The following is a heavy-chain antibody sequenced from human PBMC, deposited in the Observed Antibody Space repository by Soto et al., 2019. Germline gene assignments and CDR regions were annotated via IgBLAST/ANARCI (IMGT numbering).Heavy chain of an antibody. J-gene: IGHJ5*02. CDR2: IYYSGRT. CDR1: GGSISSGGYY. D-gene: IGHD3-10*01. Sequence: QVQLQESGPGLVKPSQTLSLTCTVSGGSISSGGYYWGWIRQHPWKGLEWIGYIYYSGRTYYNPSLRGRVTRSVDTPKNQISLKLSSGTAPDTAVYYCARSEFPWGQGTLVTVSS. V-gene: IGHV4-31*03. CDR3: ARSEFP.